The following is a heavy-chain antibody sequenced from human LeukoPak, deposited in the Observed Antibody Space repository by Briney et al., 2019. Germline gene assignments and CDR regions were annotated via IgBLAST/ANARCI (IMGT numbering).Heavy chain of an antibody. CDR2: IRYDGSNK. D-gene: IGHD2-21*01. Sequence: GGSLRLSCAASGFTFSSYGMHWVRQAPGKGLEWVAFIRYDGSNKYYADSVKGRFTISRDNSKNTLYLQMNSLRAEDTAVYYCAKECGGDCLYYFDYRGQGTLVTVSS. V-gene: IGHV3-30*02. CDR3: AKECGGDCLYYFDY. CDR1: GFTFSSYG. J-gene: IGHJ4*02.